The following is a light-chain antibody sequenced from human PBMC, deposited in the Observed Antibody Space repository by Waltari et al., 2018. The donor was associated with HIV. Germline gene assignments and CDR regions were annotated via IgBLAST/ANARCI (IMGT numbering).Light chain of an antibody. V-gene: IGLV10-54*04. Sequence: QAGLTQPPSVSKGLRQTATLTCTGNSDNVGNQGATWLQQHQGHPPKLLFYRDNKRPSGISERFFASRAGNTASLTITGLQPEDEADYICSAWDRSLSAVVFGGGTTLIVL. CDR1: SDNVGNQG. J-gene: IGLJ2*01. CDR2: RDN. CDR3: SAWDRSLSAVV.